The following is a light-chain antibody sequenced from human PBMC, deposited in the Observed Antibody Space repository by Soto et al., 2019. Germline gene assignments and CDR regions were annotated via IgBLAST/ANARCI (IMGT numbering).Light chain of an antibody. Sequence: EIVMTQSPATLSVSPGERATLSCRASQSVSSNLAWYQQKPGQAPRLLIYGASTRATGIPARFSGSGSGTECTLPCSTLQSEAFAVYYCQQYNNWHPYTFGQGTKLEIK. CDR2: GAS. J-gene: IGKJ2*01. CDR1: QSVSSN. V-gene: IGKV3-15*01. CDR3: QQYNNWHPYT.